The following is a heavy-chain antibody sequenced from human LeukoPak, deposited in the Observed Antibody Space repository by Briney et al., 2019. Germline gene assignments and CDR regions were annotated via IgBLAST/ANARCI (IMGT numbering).Heavy chain of an antibody. Sequence: GASVKVSCKASGYTFTGYYMNWVRQAPGQGLEWMGWINPNSGGTNYAQKFQGRVTMTRDTSISTAYMELSRLRSDDTAVYYCARDGRQHSGTGWFDSWGQGTLVNVSS. J-gene: IGHJ5*01. CDR2: INPNSGGT. D-gene: IGHD1-14*01. CDR3: ARDGRQHSGTGWFDS. V-gene: IGHV1-2*02. CDR1: GYTFTGYY.